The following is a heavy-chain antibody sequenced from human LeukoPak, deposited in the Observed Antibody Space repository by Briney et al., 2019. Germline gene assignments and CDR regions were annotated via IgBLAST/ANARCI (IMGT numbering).Heavy chain of an antibody. CDR1: GFPFSSYS. J-gene: IGHJ4*02. V-gene: IGHV3-21*01. Sequence: GGSLRLSCEASGFPFSSYSLNWVRQAPGKGLEWVSSISSSSSYIFYGDSVKGRFTISRDNAKNSLFLQMNSLRAEDTAVYYCARVEGIAVAGRYYFDYWGQGTVVTVSS. CDR3: ARVEGIAVAGRYYFDY. CDR2: ISSSSSYI. D-gene: IGHD6-19*01.